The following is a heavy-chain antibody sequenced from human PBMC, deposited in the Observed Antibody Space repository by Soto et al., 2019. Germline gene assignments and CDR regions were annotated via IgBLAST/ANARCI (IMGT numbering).Heavy chain of an antibody. CDR1: CYTFTSYC. V-gene: IGHV1-18*01. Sequence: XSVKVSCKASCYTFTSYCISWVRQAPGQGXXXXXXXXHXXXNTXXQKXXXXXXXTXXXKXXXTEYMEMRRLRSEETAVYYCARGFPLWLDPWGQGTLVTVSS. CDR2: XXHXXXNT. D-gene: IGHD3-3*01. CDR3: ARGFPLWLDP. J-gene: IGHJ5*02.